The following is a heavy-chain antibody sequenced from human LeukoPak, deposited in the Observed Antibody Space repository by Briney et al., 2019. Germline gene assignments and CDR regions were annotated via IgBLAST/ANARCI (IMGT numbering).Heavy chain of an antibody. CDR1: GGSISSSSYY. D-gene: IGHD2-2*01. J-gene: IGHJ5*02. CDR3: ARHLLPSSRVVDWFDP. CDR2: IYYSGST. V-gene: IGHV4-39*01. Sequence: SETLSLTCTVSGGSISSSSYYWGWIRQPPGKGLEWIGSIYYSGSTYHNPSLKSRVTISVDTSKNQFSLKLSSVTAADTAVYYCARHLLPSSRVVDWFDPWGQGTLVTVSS.